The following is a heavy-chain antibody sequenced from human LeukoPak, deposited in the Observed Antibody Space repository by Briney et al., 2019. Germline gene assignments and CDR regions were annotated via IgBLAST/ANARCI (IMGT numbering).Heavy chain of an antibody. CDR2: NHPDSGGT. Sequence: EASVKVSCKTSGYTFTDFYIHWVRQAPGQVLVWMGWNHPDSGGTNVAEQFQGRFTMTRDTSATTAYMELNSLRSDDTAVYYCARGAFGGLHDHWGQGTLVTVSS. CDR3: ARGAFGGLHDH. J-gene: IGHJ5*02. CDR1: GYTFTDFY. D-gene: IGHD3-16*01. V-gene: IGHV1-2*02.